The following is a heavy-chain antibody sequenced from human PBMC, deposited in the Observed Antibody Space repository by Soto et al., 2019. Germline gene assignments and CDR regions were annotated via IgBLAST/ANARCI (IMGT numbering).Heavy chain of an antibody. V-gene: IGHV1-8*01. CDR2: MNPNSGST. Sequence: QVQLVQSGAEVKKPGASVKVSCKASGYTFTSYDINWVRQAPGQGREWMGWMNPNSGSTADAQKFQGRVTMIRNTSISTAYMELSSLRSEVTAVYYCARERGAFDIWGQGTMVTVSS. J-gene: IGHJ3*02. CDR1: GYTFTSYD. CDR3: ARERGAFDI.